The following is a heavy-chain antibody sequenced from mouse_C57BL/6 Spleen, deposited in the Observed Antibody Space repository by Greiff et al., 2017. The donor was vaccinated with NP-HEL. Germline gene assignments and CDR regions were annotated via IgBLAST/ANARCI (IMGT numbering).Heavy chain of an antibody. Sequence: EVQLQQSGPELVKPGASVKISCKASGYTFTDYYMNWVKQSHGKSLEWIGDINPNNGGTSYNQKFKGKATLTVDKSSSTAYMELRSLTSEDSAVYYCAQLGNFDYGGQGTTLTVSS. D-gene: IGHD4-1*02. J-gene: IGHJ2*01. CDR1: GYTFTDYY. V-gene: IGHV1-26*01. CDR2: INPNNGGT. CDR3: AQLGNFDY.